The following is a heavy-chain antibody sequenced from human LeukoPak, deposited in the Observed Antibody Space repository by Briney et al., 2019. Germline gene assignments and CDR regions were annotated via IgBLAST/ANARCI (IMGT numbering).Heavy chain of an antibody. V-gene: IGHV1-18*01. J-gene: IGHJ6*03. Sequence: ASVKVSCKASGYTFTSYGISWVRQAPGQGLEWMGWISAYTGNTDYAQKLQGRVTMTTDTSTSTAYMELSSLRSEDTAVYYCSRGNPDIVATINHYYYYYMDVWGKGTTVTVSS. CDR3: SRGNPDIVATINHYYYYYMDV. D-gene: IGHD5-12*01. CDR1: GYTFTSYG. CDR2: ISAYTGNT.